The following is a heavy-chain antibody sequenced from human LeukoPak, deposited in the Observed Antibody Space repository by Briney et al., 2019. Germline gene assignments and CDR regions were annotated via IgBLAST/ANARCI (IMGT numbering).Heavy chain of an antibody. V-gene: IGHV3-7*01. CDR1: GFTFSSYW. CDR2: IKQDGSEK. Sequence: GGSLRLSCAASGFTFSSYWMSWVRQAPGKGLEWVANIKQDGSEKYYVDSVKGRFTISRDNAKNSLYLQMNSLRAEDTAVYYCARDRREEYQLLYTFDYWGQGTLVTVSS. D-gene: IGHD2-2*02. CDR3: ARDRREEYQLLYTFDY. J-gene: IGHJ4*02.